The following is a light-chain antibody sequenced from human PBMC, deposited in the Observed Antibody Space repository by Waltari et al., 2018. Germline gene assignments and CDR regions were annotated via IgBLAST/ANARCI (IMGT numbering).Light chain of an antibody. CDR1: QSIGKY. V-gene: IGKV3-20*01. CDR2: AAS. Sequence: EVVLTQSPGTLSLSPGERATLSCRASQSIGKYLVWYQQRPGQAPRHIMYAASTRATGIPDRFSGSGYGTDFSLTSSRLEPEDFAVYYCQNHERLPATFGQGTKVEIK. CDR3: QNHERLPAT. J-gene: IGKJ1*01.